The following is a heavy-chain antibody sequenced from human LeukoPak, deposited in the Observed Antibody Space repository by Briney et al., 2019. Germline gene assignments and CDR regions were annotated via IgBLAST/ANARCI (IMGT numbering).Heavy chain of an antibody. CDR2: IRWNSGSI. J-gene: IGHJ3*02. V-gene: IGHV3-9*01. CDR1: GFTFDDYA. CDR3: AKALVYQLLSKCAFDI. D-gene: IGHD2-2*01. Sequence: PGGSLRLSCAASGFTFDDYAMHWVRQAPGKGLEWVSGIRWNSGSIGYADSVKGRFTISRVNAKNSLYLQMNSLRAEDPALYYCAKALVYQLLSKCAFDIWGQGTMVTVSS.